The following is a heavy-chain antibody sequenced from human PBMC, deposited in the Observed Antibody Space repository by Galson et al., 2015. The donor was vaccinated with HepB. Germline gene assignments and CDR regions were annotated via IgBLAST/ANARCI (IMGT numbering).Heavy chain of an antibody. V-gene: IGHV1-46*01. CDR1: GYTFTIYY. CDR2: INPSGGGT. J-gene: IGHJ4*02. D-gene: IGHD1-1*01. Sequence: SVKVSCKASGYTFTIYYIHWVRQAPGHGLEWMGIINPSGGGTTYAQKFQGRVSMTSDTSAGTVYMELSRLRSEDTALYYCASLQLERPPISAHWGQGSLVTVSS. CDR3: ASLQLERPPISAH.